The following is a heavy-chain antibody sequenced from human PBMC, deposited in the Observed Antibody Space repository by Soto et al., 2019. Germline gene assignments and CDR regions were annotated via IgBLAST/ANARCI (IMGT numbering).Heavy chain of an antibody. CDR1: GGSISSYY. Sequence: PSETLSLTCTVSGGSISSYYWSWIRQPPGKGLEWIGYIYYSGSTNYNPSLKSRVTISVDTSKNQFSLKLSSVTAADTAVYYCARESSGWYGNPLDYWGQGTLVTVSS. D-gene: IGHD6-19*01. CDR2: IYYSGST. J-gene: IGHJ4*02. CDR3: ARESSGWYGNPLDY. V-gene: IGHV4-59*01.